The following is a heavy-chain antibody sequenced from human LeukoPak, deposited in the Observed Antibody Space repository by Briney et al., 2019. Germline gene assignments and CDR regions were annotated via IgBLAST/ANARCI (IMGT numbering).Heavy chain of an antibody. D-gene: IGHD6-13*01. J-gene: IGHJ4*02. CDR3: ARGAEAGRSKSYYLEY. CDR1: GFSFSYYS. Sequence: GGSLRLSCAASGFSFSYYSMHWVRQAPGKGLEWVSSITSGSNYMYYADSVKGRFTISRDNAKNSLYLQMNSLRAEDTAVYYCARGAEAGRSKSYYLEYWGQGTLVTVSS. CDR2: ITSGSNYM. V-gene: IGHV3-21*01.